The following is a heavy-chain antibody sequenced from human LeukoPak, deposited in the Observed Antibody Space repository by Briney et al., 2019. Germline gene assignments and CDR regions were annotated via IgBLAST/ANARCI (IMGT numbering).Heavy chain of an antibody. J-gene: IGHJ4*02. Sequence: ASVKVSCKASGYTFTGDYMHWVRQAPRPGLEWMGWINPNSGGTNYAQKLQGRITMTRDTSISTAYMELSRLRSDDTAVYYCARGSGTYDFDYWGQGILVTVSS. CDR3: ARGSGTYDFDY. CDR2: INPNSGGT. V-gene: IGHV1-2*02. D-gene: IGHD1-26*01. CDR1: GYTFTGDY.